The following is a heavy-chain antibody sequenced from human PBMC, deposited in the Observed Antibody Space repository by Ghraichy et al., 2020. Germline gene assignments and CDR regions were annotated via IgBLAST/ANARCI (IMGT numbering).Heavy chain of an antibody. CDR1: GYTFSSDD. J-gene: IGHJ5*02. Sequence: ASVKVSCKASGYTFSSDDINWVRQATGQGFEWMGWINPDSGNTGYAQHFKGRVTLTKNTSTNTIYMELNSLRSEDTAVYYCARRLTTGGDWFDPWGQGTLVTVYS. CDR2: INPDSGNT. V-gene: IGHV1-8*01. CDR3: ARRLTTGGDWFDP. D-gene: IGHD4-17*01.